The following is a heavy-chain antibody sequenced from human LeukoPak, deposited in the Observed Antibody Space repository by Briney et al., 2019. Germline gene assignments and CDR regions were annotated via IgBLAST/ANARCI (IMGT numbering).Heavy chain of an antibody. V-gene: IGHV3-23*01. Sequence: PGGSLRLSCAAFGFTFSSYAMSWVRRAPGKGLEWVSAISGSGGSTYYADSVKGRFTISRDNSKNTLYLQMNSLRAEDTAVYYCAKAGNYGDYYFDYWGQGTLVTVSS. CDR1: GFTFSSYA. D-gene: IGHD4-17*01. CDR2: ISGSGGST. CDR3: AKAGNYGDYYFDY. J-gene: IGHJ4*02.